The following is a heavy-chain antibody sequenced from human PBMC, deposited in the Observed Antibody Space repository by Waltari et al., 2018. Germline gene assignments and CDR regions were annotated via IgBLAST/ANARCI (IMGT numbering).Heavy chain of an antibody. Sequence: EVQLVESGGGLMQPGGSLRLSCTASEFTVSRGYMTWVRQAPGKGARWLSNFYRSGATYYEESMTGRFTMSRDNSRNMLSLQMSNLRPEDTARYYCAKGLVGSTTAFEYWCQGTLVTVSS. CDR2: FYRSGAT. D-gene: IGHD1-26*01. J-gene: IGHJ4*02. CDR1: EFTVSRGY. V-gene: IGHV3-53*01. CDR3: AKGLVGSTTAFEY.